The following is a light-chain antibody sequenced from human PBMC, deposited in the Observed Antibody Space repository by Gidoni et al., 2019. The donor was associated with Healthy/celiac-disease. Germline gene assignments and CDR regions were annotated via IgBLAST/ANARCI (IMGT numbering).Light chain of an antibody. CDR2: EVS. V-gene: IGLV2-8*01. CDR3: SSYAGSNNWVV. CDR1: SSDVGGYNY. Sequence: QAAPTPPPSASRSPGPSVTIPCTGTSSDVGGYNYVSWYQQHPGKAPKLMIYEVSKRPSGVPDRFSGSKSGNTASLTVSGLQAEDEADYYCSSYAGSNNWVVFGGGTKLTVL. J-gene: IGLJ2*01.